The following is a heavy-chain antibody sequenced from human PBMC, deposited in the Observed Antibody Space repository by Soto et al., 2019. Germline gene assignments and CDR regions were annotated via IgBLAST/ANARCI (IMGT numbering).Heavy chain of an antibody. V-gene: IGHV1-18*01. D-gene: IGHD4-17*01. CDR2: ISAYNGNT. CDR1: GYTFTSYG. CDR3: ARDLRPTTVVTPRYLDY. Sequence: QVQLVQSGAEVKKPGASVKVSCKASGYTFTSYGISWVRQAPGQGLEWMGWISAYNGNTNYAQKLQGRVTMTTDTSPSTAYMELRSLRSDDTAVYYCARDLRPTTVVTPRYLDYWCQGNLVTVSS. J-gene: IGHJ4*02.